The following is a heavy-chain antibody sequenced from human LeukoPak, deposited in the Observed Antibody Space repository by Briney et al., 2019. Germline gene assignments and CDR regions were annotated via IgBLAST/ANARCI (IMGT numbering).Heavy chain of an antibody. Sequence: GGSLRLSCAASGFTFRDYHMSWIRQAPGKGLEWVAYIVGSSSYTNYADSVKGRFTISRDNGENSLYLQMNSLRDEDTAVYYCARTLYSSGNFDYWGQGTLVTVSS. J-gene: IGHJ4*02. CDR1: GFTFRDYH. CDR2: IVGSSSYT. CDR3: ARTLYSSGNFDY. D-gene: IGHD6-19*01. V-gene: IGHV3-11*06.